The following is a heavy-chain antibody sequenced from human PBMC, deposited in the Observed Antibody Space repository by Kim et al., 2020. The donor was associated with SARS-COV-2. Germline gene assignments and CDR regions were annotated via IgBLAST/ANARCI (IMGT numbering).Heavy chain of an antibody. CDR1: GFTFSSYG. CDR2: ISYDGSNK. CDR3: AKDRVQAMTTVTKGSYGMDV. J-gene: IGHJ6*02. Sequence: GGSLRLSCAASGFTFSSYGMHWVRQAPGKGLEWVAVISYDGSNKYYADSVKGRFTISRDNSKNTLYLQMNSLRAEDTAVYYCAKDRVQAMTTVTKGSYGMDVWGQGTTVTDSS. D-gene: IGHD4-17*01. V-gene: IGHV3-30*18.